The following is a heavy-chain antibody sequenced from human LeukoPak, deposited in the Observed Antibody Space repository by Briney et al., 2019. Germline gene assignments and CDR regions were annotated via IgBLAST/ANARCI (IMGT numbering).Heavy chain of an antibody. CDR3: AKDVDIVATALDY. Sequence: PGGSLRLSCAASGFTFSSYGMSWVRQAPGKGLEWVSAISGSGGSTYYADSAKGRFTISRDNSKNTLYLQMNSLRAEDTAVYYCAKDVDIVATALDYWGQGTLVTVSS. CDR1: GFTFSSYG. V-gene: IGHV3-23*01. D-gene: IGHD5-12*01. CDR2: ISGSGGST. J-gene: IGHJ4*02.